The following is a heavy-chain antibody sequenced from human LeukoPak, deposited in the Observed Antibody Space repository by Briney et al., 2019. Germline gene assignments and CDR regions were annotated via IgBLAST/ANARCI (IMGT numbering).Heavy chain of an antibody. CDR3: ARARTRLSWLDP. CDR2: INQNAGT. D-gene: IGHD6-6*01. V-gene: IGHV4-34*01. CDR1: GGSLRGYY. J-gene: IGHJ5*02. Sequence: SETLSLTCAVSGGSLRGYYWSWVRQSPGKGLEWIGDINQNAGTDYNPSLKSRVTISIDSSKNRISLNVTAATAADTAMYYCARARTRLSWLDPWGQGTLVTVSS.